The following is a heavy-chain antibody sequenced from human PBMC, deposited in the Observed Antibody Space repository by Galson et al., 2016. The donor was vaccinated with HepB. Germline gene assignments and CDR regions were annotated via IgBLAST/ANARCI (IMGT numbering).Heavy chain of an antibody. J-gene: IGHJ3*02. CDR2: TDWDDDK. Sequence: PALVKPTQTLTLTCTFSGFSLTTDGMCVSWIRQPPGKPLEWLALTDWDDDKYYSPSLQTRLTISKDTSKNQVVLTMTTLDPVDTAAYYCARSTLTTVTSYPFDIWGQGTVVTVSS. CDR1: GFSLTTDGMC. D-gene: IGHD4-17*01. V-gene: IGHV2-70*01. CDR3: ARSTLTTVTSYPFDI.